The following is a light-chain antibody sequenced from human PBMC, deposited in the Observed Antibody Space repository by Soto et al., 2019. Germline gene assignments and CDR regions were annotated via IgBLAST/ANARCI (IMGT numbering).Light chain of an antibody. V-gene: IGKV4-1*01. CDR1: QSVLYSSNNKNY. Sequence: DIVMTQSPDSLAVSLGERATINCKSSQSVLYSSNNKNYLAWYQQKPGQPPKLLIYWASTRESGVPDRFSGSRSGTDFTLTISIREAEDVAVYYCQQYYSPWTFGQGTKVEIK. CDR2: WAS. CDR3: QQYYSPWT. J-gene: IGKJ1*01.